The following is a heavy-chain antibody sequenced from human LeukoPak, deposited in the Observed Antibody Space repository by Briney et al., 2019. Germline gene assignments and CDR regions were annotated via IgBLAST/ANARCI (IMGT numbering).Heavy chain of an antibody. D-gene: IGHD6-19*01. Sequence: GGSLRLSCAASGFTFSTYWMSWVRQAPGKGLEWVANMRQDGGEIYYVDSVKGRFTISRDNAKNSLSLQINGLRAEDTAVYYCARRVSGREKYFDYWGQGTLVTVSS. J-gene: IGHJ4*02. CDR3: ARRVSGREKYFDY. CDR1: GFTFSTYW. V-gene: IGHV3-7*01. CDR2: MRQDGGEI.